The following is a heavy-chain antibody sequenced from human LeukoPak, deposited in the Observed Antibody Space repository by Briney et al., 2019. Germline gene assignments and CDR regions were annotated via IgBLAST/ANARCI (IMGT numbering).Heavy chain of an antibody. J-gene: IGHJ6*02. V-gene: IGHV3-43*02. Sequence: GGSLRLSCTASGFNIEKYAMHWVRQRPGKGLEWGGVMSAEGRTDHADSVRGRFTISRDNSKESLFLQMTSLRDEDTALYYCATWAFYHDLDVWGQGTTVTVSS. CDR1: GFNIEKYA. CDR3: ATWAFYHDLDV. D-gene: IGHD3-16*01. CDR2: MSAEGRT.